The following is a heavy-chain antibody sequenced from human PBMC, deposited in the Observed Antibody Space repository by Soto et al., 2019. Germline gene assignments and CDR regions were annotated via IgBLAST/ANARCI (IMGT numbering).Heavy chain of an antibody. J-gene: IGHJ5*02. D-gene: IGHD3-9*01. Sequence: SETLSLTCTVSGGSISSGGYYWSWIRQYPGKGLEWIGYIYYSGSTYYNPSLKSRVTISVDTSKNQFSLQLSSVTAADTSVYYCAREGGDFLTGYYSNWFDPWGQGILVTVS. CDR3: AREGGDFLTGYYSNWFDP. V-gene: IGHV4-31*03. CDR1: GGSISSGGYY. CDR2: IYYSGST.